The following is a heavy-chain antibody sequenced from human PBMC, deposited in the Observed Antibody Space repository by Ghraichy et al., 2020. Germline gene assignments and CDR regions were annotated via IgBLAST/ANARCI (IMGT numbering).Heavy chain of an antibody. D-gene: IGHD5-12*01. J-gene: IGHJ4*02. Sequence: GGSLRLSCAASGFTFSSYAMNWVRQAPGKGLEWVSAISGSGGSTYYADSVKGRFTISRDNSKNTLYLQMNSLRAEDTAVYYCVKDPSGGWLRIYYFDYWGQGTLVTVSS. V-gene: IGHV3-23*01. CDR3: VKDPSGGWLRIYYFDY. CDR2: ISGSGGST. CDR1: GFTFSSYA.